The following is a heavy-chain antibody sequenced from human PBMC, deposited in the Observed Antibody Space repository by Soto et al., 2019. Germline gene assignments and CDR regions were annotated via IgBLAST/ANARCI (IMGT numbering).Heavy chain of an antibody. CDR2: IYHTGSL. CDR1: GASISSDNW. D-gene: IGHD7-27*01. J-gene: IGHJ6*01. CDR3: ARDLGSRTGRGMDV. Sequence: SETLSLTCAVSGASISSDNWWSWVRQAPEQGLEWIGEIYHTGSLTYNPSLKSRVTISVDKSKNQFSLKLRSVPVADTAVYYCARDLGSRTGRGMDVWGQGTTVTV. V-gene: IGHV4-4*02.